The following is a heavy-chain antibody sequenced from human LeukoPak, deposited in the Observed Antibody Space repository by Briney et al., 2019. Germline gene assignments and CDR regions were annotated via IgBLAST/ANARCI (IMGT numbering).Heavy chain of an antibody. Sequence: PGGSLRLSCAASGFTFSSYEMNWVRLAPGKGLEWVSYISSSGSTIYYADSVKGRFTISRDNAKNSLYLQMNSLRAEDTAVYYCATGKDTAMVTYYYYYYMDVWGKGTTVTVSS. CDR1: GFTFSSYE. CDR2: ISSSGSTI. D-gene: IGHD5-18*01. V-gene: IGHV3-48*03. J-gene: IGHJ6*03. CDR3: ATGKDTAMVTYYYYYYMDV.